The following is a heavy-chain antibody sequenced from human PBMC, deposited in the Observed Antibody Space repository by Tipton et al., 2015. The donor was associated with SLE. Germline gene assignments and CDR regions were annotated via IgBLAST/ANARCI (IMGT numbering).Heavy chain of an antibody. CDR1: GFSVTNNY. CDR2: IYVPGDT. D-gene: IGHD1/OR15-1a*01. V-gene: IGHV3-53*01. J-gene: IGHJ4*02. CDR3: AKFEKTTDFYLDS. Sequence: SLRLSCAASGFSVTNNYMSWVRQAPGKGLEWGSVIYVPGDTYYADSVKGRFTISRDNSKNTVYLDMLSLRVDDTATYYCAKFEKTTDFYLDSWGQGTLVSVSS.